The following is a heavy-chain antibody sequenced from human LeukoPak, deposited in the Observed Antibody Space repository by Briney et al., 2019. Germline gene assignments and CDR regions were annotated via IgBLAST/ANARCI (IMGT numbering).Heavy chain of an antibody. D-gene: IGHD3-22*01. Sequence: GGSLRLSCAASGFTFGSYGMSWVRQAPGKGLEWVSFITPNADRTSYADTVEGRFTISRDNPRNTLYMQMNSLRDEDTAVYYCAIMHGYYDGSGYWVQWGQGTLVTVSS. CDR1: GFTFGSYG. CDR3: AIMHGYYDGSGYWVQ. V-gene: IGHV3-23*01. J-gene: IGHJ1*01. CDR2: ITPNADRT.